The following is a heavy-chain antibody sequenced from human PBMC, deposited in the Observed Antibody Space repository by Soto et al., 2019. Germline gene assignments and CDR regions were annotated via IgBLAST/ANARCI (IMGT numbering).Heavy chain of an antibody. CDR3: ARERYDILTGYPKNNYYYYGMDV. D-gene: IGHD3-9*01. Sequence: PSETLSLTCTVSGGSISSYYWGWIRQPPGKGLEWIGYIYYSGSTNYNPSLKSRVTISVDTSKNQFSLKLSSVTAADTAVYYCARERYDILTGYPKNNYYYYGMDVWGQGTTVTVSS. CDR1: GGSISSYY. V-gene: IGHV4-59*01. CDR2: IYYSGST. J-gene: IGHJ6*02.